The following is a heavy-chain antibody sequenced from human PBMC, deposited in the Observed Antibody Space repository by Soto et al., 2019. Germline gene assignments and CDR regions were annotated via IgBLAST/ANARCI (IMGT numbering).Heavy chain of an antibody. CDR1: GFTFTSYA. D-gene: IGHD6-13*01. J-gene: IGHJ4*02. CDR2: ISYDGSNK. CDR3: ARVGRSSSWYTYFAY. V-gene: IGHV3-30-3*01. Sequence: GGSLRLSCAASGFTFTSYAMHWVRQAPGKGLEWVAVISYDGSNKYYADSVKGRFTISRDNSKNTLYLQMNSLRAEDTAVYYCARVGRSSSWYTYFAYWGQGPRVTVPS.